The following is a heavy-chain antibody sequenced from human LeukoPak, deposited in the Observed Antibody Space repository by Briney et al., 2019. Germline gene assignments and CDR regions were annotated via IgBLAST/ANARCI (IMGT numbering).Heavy chain of an antibody. CDR3: ARAATDSGYDWTTFDY. Sequence: SETLSLTCAVYGGSFRGYYWSWIRQPTGKGLEWIGEINHSGITNYNPSLKSRVTISVDTSKNQFSLKLNSVTAADTALYYCARAATDSGYDWTTFDYWGQGTLVTVSS. J-gene: IGHJ4*02. D-gene: IGHD5-12*01. CDR2: INHSGIT. CDR1: GGSFRGYY. V-gene: IGHV4-34*01.